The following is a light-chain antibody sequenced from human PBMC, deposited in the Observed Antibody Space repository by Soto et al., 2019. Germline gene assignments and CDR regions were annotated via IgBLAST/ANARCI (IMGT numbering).Light chain of an antibody. CDR2: EGS. Sequence: QSALTQPASVYGSPGQSITISCTGTSSDVGSYNLVSWYQQHTGNAPKLMIYEGSKRPSGVSNRFSGSKSGNTASLTISGLQAEDEAYYYCCSYAGSSTYYVFGTGTKVTV. CDR3: CSYAGSSTYYV. CDR1: SSDVGSYNL. J-gene: IGLJ1*01. V-gene: IGLV2-23*01.